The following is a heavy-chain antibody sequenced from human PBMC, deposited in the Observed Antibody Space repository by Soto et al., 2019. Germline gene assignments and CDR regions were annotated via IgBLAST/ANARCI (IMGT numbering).Heavy chain of an antibody. D-gene: IGHD1-26*01. CDR3: VRDRDSDTWPSRDV. Sequence: QVHLVQSGAELKKPGASVRVSCKASGYNFTRNGISWVRQAPGQGLEWMGWISAKNGDTNYAQKFQGRVIMTTDTSTSTAYMELRSLRSDDTAVYYCVRDRDSDTWPSRDVWGQGTTVTVSS. CDR1: GYNFTRNG. V-gene: IGHV1-18*01. J-gene: IGHJ6*02. CDR2: ISAKNGDT.